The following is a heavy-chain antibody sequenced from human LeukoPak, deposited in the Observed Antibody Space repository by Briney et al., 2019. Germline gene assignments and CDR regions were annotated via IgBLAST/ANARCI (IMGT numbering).Heavy chain of an antibody. CDR2: ISGSGGGT. Sequence: GGSLRLSCAASGFTFSVYAMSWVRQAPGKGLEWVSGISGSGGGTNYADSVKGRFTVSRDNSKNTLYLQMNSLRAEDTAVYYCAKDYSSSWYYFDYWGQGTLVTVSS. V-gene: IGHV3-23*01. CDR1: GFTFSVYA. CDR3: AKDYSSSWYYFDY. D-gene: IGHD6-13*01. J-gene: IGHJ4*02.